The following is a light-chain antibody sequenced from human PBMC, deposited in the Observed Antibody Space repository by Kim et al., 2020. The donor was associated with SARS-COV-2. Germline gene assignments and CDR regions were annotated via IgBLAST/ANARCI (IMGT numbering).Light chain of an antibody. J-gene: IGKJ4*01. Sequence: PGESATLPGRASQSISVYVGWYKHKPGQAPRLLIYDASNRATGIPDRFSGSGSGTDFTLTISSLEPEDFAIYYCQQRNNWPPAVTFGGGTKVDIK. CDR1: QSISVY. CDR2: DAS. V-gene: IGKV3-11*01. CDR3: QQRNNWPPAVT.